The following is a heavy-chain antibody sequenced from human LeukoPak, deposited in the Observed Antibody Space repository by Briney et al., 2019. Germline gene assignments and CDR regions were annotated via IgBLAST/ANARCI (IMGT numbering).Heavy chain of an antibody. Sequence: GGSLRLSCAASGFTFNYAWMSWVRQVPGKGLEWVGQTVSEIDGGTTDYATPVKGRLTISRDDSKSTLYIQMNSLKIEDTAVYYCTTDEDWNYARKDVWGQGATVIVSS. D-gene: IGHD1-7*01. J-gene: IGHJ6*02. CDR1: GFTFNYAW. CDR2: TVSEIDGGTT. V-gene: IGHV3-15*04. CDR3: TTDEDWNYARKDV.